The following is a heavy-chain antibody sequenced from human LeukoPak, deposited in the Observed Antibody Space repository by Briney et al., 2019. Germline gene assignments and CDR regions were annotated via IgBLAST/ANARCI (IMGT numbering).Heavy chain of an antibody. CDR2: IYYGGST. CDR1: GGSISSYY. CDR3: ARDAGSYTYYYGSGSLNWFDT. Sequence: SETLSLTCTVSGGSISSYYWGWIRQPPGKGLEWIGSIYYGGSTDYNPSLKSRVTISVDTSKNQFSLRLSSVTAADTAVYYCARDAGSYTYYYGSGSLNWFDTWGQGTLVTVSS. J-gene: IGHJ5*02. D-gene: IGHD3-10*01. V-gene: IGHV4-39*07.